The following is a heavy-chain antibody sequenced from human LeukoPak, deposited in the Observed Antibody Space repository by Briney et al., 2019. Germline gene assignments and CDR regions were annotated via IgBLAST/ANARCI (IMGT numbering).Heavy chain of an antibody. V-gene: IGHV4-59*01. CDR3: ARVVSSFEYYFDY. Sequence: SETLSLTCTVSGGSISSYYWSWIRQPPGKGLEWIGYIYYNENTNYNPSLKSRVTISVDTSKNQFSLKLSSVTAADTAVYYCARVVSSFEYYFDYWGQGTLVTVSS. D-gene: IGHD6-6*01. J-gene: IGHJ4*02. CDR1: GGSISSYY. CDR2: IYYNENT.